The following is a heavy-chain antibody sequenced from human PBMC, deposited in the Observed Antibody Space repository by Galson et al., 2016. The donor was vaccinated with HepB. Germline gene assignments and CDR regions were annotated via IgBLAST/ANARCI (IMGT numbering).Heavy chain of an antibody. J-gene: IGHJ4*02. Sequence: SLRLSCAASGFTFNAHWMNWVRQAPGKGLEWVANIRGDGIVGYYAESARGRFTISRDNAKNSLYLQMNGLRVDETAVYYCSREMTGSYFDWGQGTLVTVSS. D-gene: IGHD3-10*01. CDR2: IRGDGIVG. CDR1: GFTFNAHW. V-gene: IGHV3-7*01. CDR3: SREMTGSYFD.